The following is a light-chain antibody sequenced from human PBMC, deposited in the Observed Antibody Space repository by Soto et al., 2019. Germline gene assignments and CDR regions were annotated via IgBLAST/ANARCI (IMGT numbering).Light chain of an antibody. J-gene: IGKJ1*01. Sequence: DVVMTQSPLSLPVTLGQPASISCRSSRSLLYSDGNTYLNWFQQRPGQPPRRLIYKVSNRDSWVPDRFSGSGAHTDFTLKISRVEADDVGVYYCMHGVYWPPGRAFGQGTKVEIK. CDR3: MHGVYWPPGRA. CDR1: RSLLYSDGNTY. V-gene: IGKV2-30*01. CDR2: KVS.